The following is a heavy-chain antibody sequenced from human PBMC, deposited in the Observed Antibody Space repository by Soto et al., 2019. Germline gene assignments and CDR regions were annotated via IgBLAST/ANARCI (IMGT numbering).Heavy chain of an antibody. D-gene: IGHD2-15*01. CDR1: GYTFTGYY. V-gene: IGHV1-18*04. J-gene: IGHJ4*02. CDR2: ISAYNGNT. CDR3: ARLWLAGSFDY. Sequence: ASVKVSCKASGYTFTGYYMHWVRQAPGQGLEWMGWISAYNGNTNYAQKLQGRVTMTTDTSTSTAYMELRSLRSDDTAVYYCARLWLAGSFDYWGQGTLGTVSS.